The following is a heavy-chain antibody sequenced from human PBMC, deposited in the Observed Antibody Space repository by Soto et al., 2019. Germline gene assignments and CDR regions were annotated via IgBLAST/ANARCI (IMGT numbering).Heavy chain of an antibody. V-gene: IGHV3-9*01. Sequence: EVQLVESGGGLVQPGRSQRLSCAASGFTIDDYAMHWVRQPPGKGLEWVSGVSWNSGFTGYADSVKGRFTISRDNAKNSLYLQTNSLRAEDTALYYCVKGGSAPVAMLDAFDIWGQGTMVTVCS. CDR2: VSWNSGFT. J-gene: IGHJ3*02. CDR3: VKGGSAPVAMLDAFDI. D-gene: IGHD2-2*01. CDR1: GFTIDDYA.